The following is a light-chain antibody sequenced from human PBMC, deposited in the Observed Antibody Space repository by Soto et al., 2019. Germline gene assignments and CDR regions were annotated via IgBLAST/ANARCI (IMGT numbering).Light chain of an antibody. Sequence: QSALTQPPSASGSPGQSVTISCTGTSSDVGAYNYVSWYQQHAGKAPKLVIYEVTKRPSGVPDRFSGSKSANTASLTVSGLQAEDEADYYGSSVAPSNTWVFGGGTKLTVL. CDR2: EVT. J-gene: IGLJ3*02. V-gene: IGLV2-8*01. CDR3: SSVAPSNTWV. CDR1: SSDVGAYNY.